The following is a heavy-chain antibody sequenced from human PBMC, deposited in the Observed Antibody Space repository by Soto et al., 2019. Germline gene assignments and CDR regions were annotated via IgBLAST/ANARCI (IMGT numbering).Heavy chain of an antibody. V-gene: IGHV4-34*01. Sequence: SETLSLTCAVYGGSFSGYYWSWIRQPPGKGLEWIGEINHSGSTNYNPSLKSRVTISVDTSKNQFSLKLSSVTAADTAVYYCARGLVVVVVAATTGPRHNWFDPWGQGTLVTVSS. J-gene: IGHJ5*02. D-gene: IGHD2-15*01. CDR2: INHSGST. CDR1: GGSFSGYY. CDR3: ARGLVVVVVAATTGPRHNWFDP.